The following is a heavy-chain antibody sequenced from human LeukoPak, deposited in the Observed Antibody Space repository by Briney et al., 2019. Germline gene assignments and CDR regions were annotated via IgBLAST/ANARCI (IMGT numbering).Heavy chain of an antibody. V-gene: IGHV3-48*03. D-gene: IGHD5-24*01. J-gene: IGHJ3*02. CDR3: ARVRVETASDAFDI. CDR2: ISSSGSTI. Sequence: GGSLRLSCAASGFTFSSYEMNWVRQAPGKGLEWVSYISSSGSTIYYADSVKGRFTISRDTFKDTLYLQMNRLRAEDTAVYYCARVRVETASDAFDIWGQGTMVTVSS. CDR1: GFTFSSYE.